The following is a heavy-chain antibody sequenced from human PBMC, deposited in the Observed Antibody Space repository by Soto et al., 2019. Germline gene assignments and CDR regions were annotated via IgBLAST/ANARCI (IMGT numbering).Heavy chain of an antibody. V-gene: IGHV3-30-3*01. CDR3: ARSHSTVTTDLYFQH. J-gene: IGHJ1*01. Sequence: QVQLVESGGGVVQPGRSLRLSCAASGFTFSSYAMHWVRQAPGNGLEWVAVISYDGSNKYYADSVKGRFTISRDNSKNTLYLQMNSLRAEDTAVYYCARSHSTVTTDLYFQHWGQGTLVTVSS. CDR2: ISYDGSNK. D-gene: IGHD4-17*01. CDR1: GFTFSSYA.